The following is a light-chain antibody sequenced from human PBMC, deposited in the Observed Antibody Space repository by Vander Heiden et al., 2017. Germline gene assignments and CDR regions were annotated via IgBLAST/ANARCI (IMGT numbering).Light chain of an antibody. V-gene: IGLV2-23*01. CDR3: CSYAGSSTVV. Sequence: QSALTQPASVSGSPGQSITISCTGTSSDVGSYKLVSWYQQHPGKAPILMIYEGSKRPSGVSNRFAGSKSGTTASPTISGLQAEDEADYYCCSYAGSSTVVFGTGTKVTVL. J-gene: IGLJ1*01. CDR1: SSDVGSYKL. CDR2: EGS.